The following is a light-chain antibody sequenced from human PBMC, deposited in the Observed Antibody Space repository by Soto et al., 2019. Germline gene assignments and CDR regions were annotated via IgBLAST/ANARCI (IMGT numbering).Light chain of an antibody. J-gene: IGKJ3*01. CDR2: DTS. CDR3: QQYNNWPPLS. CDR1: QSVSSN. V-gene: IGKV3-15*01. Sequence: EIVMTQSPATLSVSPGERATLSCRASQSVSSNLAWYQQKPGQAPRLLIYDTSTRATGVPGRFSGSGSGTEFTLTISSLHSEDFAVYYCQQYNNWPPLSFGPGTKVDIK.